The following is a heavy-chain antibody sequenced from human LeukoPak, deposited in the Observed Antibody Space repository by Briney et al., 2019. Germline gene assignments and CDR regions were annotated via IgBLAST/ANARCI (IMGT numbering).Heavy chain of an antibody. CDR2: IYSGGST. D-gene: IGHD3-10*02. Sequence: PGGSLRLSCAASGFTVSSNYVSWVRQAPGKGLVWVSIIYSGGSTYHSDSVKGRFTTSRDNSRNTLYLQMNSLRAEDTAVYYCARDVPFKDWGQGTLVTVSS. V-gene: IGHV3-53*01. CDR3: ARDVPFKD. J-gene: IGHJ4*02. CDR1: GFTVSSNY.